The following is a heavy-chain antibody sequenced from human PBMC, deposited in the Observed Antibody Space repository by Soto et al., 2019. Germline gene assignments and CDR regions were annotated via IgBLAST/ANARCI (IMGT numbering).Heavy chain of an antibody. V-gene: IGHV1-18*01. Sequence: QVQLVQSGAELRKPGASVKVSCKASGYSFSSYGINWVRQAPGQGLEWMGWINTYNGNRNYAQKFEDRVTMTTATPTNTVYMELRSLKSDDTVIYYCARDRLRGYDSSGFYSWGQGTLVTVSS. CDR3: ARDRLRGYDSSGFYS. J-gene: IGHJ4*02. D-gene: IGHD3-22*01. CDR2: INTYNGNR. CDR1: GYSFSSYG.